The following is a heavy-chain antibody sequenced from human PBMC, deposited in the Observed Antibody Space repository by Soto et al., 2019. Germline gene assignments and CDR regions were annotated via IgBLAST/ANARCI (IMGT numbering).Heavy chain of an antibody. J-gene: IGHJ4*02. D-gene: IGHD7-27*01. Sequence: QVQLQESGPGLVKPSQTLSLTCTVSAGSIRSGDYYWTWIRQPPGKGLEWIGYIDHSGSAYYNPSLKSRATTSIDTSNNPFSLKLTSVTAADTAVYYCAGELGTFYFDHWGQGTLVTVSS. CDR3: AGELGTFYFDH. CDR2: IDHSGSA. V-gene: IGHV4-30-4*01. CDR1: AGSIRSGDYY.